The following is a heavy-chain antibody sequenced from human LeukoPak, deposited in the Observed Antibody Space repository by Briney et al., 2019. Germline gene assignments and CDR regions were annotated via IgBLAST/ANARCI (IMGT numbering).Heavy chain of an antibody. CDR2: ISSSGSTI. CDR1: GFTFSSYS. Sequence: GGSLRLSCAASGFTFSSYSMNWVRQAPGKGLEWVSYISSSGSTIYYADSVKGRFTISRDNAKNSLYLQMNSLRAEDTAVYYCARARSDVWGSYYVYWGQGTLVTVSS. D-gene: IGHD3-16*01. J-gene: IGHJ4*02. CDR3: ARARSDVWGSYYVY. V-gene: IGHV3-48*04.